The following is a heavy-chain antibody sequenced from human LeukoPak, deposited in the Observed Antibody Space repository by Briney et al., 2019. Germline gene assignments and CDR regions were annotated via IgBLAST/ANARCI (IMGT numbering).Heavy chain of an antibody. CDR1: GYTFTSYD. Sequence: ASVKVSCKASGYTFTSYDINWVRQATGQGLEWMGRMNPNSGNTGYAQKFQGRVTMTRNTSISTAYMELSSLRSEDTAVYYCARGLVPAAISYYYYYYMDVWGKGTTVTVSS. D-gene: IGHD2-2*01. CDR2: MNPNSGNT. V-gene: IGHV1-8*01. CDR3: ARGLVPAAISYYYYYYMDV. J-gene: IGHJ6*03.